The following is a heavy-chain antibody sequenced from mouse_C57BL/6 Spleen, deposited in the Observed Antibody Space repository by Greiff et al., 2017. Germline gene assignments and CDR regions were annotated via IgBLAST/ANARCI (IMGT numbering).Heavy chain of an antibody. V-gene: IGHV5-4*01. CDR1: GFTFSSYA. CDR3: ARERPFAY. D-gene: IGHD2-12*01. J-gene: IGHJ3*01. Sequence: EVKLEESGGGLVKPGGSLKLSCAASGFTFSSYAMSWVRQTPEKRLEWVATISDGGSYTYYPDNVKGRFTISRDNAKNNLYLQMSHLKSEDTAMYYCARERPFAYWGQGTLVTVSA. CDR2: ISDGGSYT.